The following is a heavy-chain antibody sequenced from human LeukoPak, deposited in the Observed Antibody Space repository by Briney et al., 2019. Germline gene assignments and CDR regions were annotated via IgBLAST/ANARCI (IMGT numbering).Heavy chain of an antibody. CDR2: ISWNSGVI. J-gene: IGHJ4*02. CDR3: AKYISSGWYYFDY. Sequence: GGSLRLSCAASGYTFADYAMHWVRQTPGKGLEWVSGISWNSGVIGYADSVKGRFTISRDNAKNSLYLQMNSLRSEDTALYYCAKYISSGWYYFDYWGQGALVTVSS. CDR1: GYTFADYA. V-gene: IGHV3-9*01. D-gene: IGHD6-19*01.